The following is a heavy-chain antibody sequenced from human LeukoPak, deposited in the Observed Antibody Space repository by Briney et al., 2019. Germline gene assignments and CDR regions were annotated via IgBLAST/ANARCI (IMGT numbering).Heavy chain of an antibody. CDR3: AREKLRFLEWPLNAFDI. J-gene: IGHJ3*02. CDR1: GFTFSSYS. V-gene: IGHV3-48*01. CDR2: ISSSSSTI. D-gene: IGHD3-3*01. Sequence: GGSLRLSCAASGFTFSSYSMNWVRQAPGKGLEWVSYISSSSSTIYYADSVKGRFTISRDNAKNSLYLQMNRLRAEDTAVYYCAREKLRFLEWPLNAFDIWGQGTMVTVSS.